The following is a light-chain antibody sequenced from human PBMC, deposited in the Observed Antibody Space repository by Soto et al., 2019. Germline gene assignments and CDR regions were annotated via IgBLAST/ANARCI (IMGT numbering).Light chain of an antibody. CDR1: QSVSSR. J-gene: IGKJ5*01. CDR2: GAA. Sequence: EIELTQSPGTLSLSPGDRATLTCRASQSVSSRLAWYQQRPGQAPRLLIYGAASRATGIPDRFSGSGSGTDFTIPISRLLPEDFALYYCQHYAHNSPITFGQGTRLEIK. CDR3: QHYAHNSPIT. V-gene: IGKV3-20*01.